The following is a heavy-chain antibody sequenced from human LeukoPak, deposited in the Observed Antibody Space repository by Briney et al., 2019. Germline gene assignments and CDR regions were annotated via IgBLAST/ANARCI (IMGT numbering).Heavy chain of an antibody. CDR2: IYYSGST. Sequence: SETLSLTCTVSGGSVSSGSYYWSWIRQPPGKGLEWIGYIYYSGSTNYNPSLKSRVTISVDTSKNQFSLKLSSVTAADTAVYYYARRRNDYGLEPFDYWGQGTLVTVSS. CDR1: GGSVSSGSYY. CDR3: ARRRNDYGLEPFDY. D-gene: IGHD4-17*01. J-gene: IGHJ4*02. V-gene: IGHV4-61*01.